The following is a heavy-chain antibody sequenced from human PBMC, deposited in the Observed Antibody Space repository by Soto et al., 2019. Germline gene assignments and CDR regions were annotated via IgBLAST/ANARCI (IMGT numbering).Heavy chain of an antibody. D-gene: IGHD2-15*01. V-gene: IGHV1-18*01. Sequence: ASVKVSCKASGYTFNSYGISWVRQAPGQGLEWMGWISAYNGNTNYAQKPQGRVTMTTDTSTSTAYMELRSLRSDDTAVYYCARSPMAYCSGGSCPQRYYYYYDMDVWGQGTTVTVSS. CDR2: ISAYNGNT. CDR1: GYTFNSYG. J-gene: IGHJ6*02. CDR3: ARSPMAYCSGGSCPQRYYYYYDMDV.